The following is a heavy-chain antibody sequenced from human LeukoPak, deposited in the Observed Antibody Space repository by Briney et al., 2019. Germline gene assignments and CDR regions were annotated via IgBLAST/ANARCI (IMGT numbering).Heavy chain of an antibody. V-gene: IGHV4-39*07. CDR3: ARDGPDYVWGSYRSSLYVY. J-gene: IGHJ4*02. D-gene: IGHD3-16*02. Sequence: PSETLSLTCTVSGGSISSSSYYWGWIRQPPGKGLEWIGEINHSGSTNYNPSLKSRVTISVDTSKNQFSLKLSSVTAADTAVYYCARDGPDYVWGSYRSSLYVYWGQGTLVTVSS. CDR1: GGSISSSSYY. CDR2: INHSGST.